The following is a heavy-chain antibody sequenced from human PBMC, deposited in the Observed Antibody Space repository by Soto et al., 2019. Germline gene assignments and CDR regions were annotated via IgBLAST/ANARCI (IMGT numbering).Heavy chain of an antibody. D-gene: IGHD3-3*01. J-gene: IGHJ4*02. CDR1: GGTFSSYA. V-gene: IGHV1-69*01. CDR2: IIPIFGTA. CDR3: ARVLNYDFWSGYYDYFDY. Sequence: QVPLVQSGAEVKKPGSSVKVSCKASGGTFSSYAISWVRQAPGQGLEWMGGIIPIFGTANYAQKFQGRVTITADESTSTAYMELSSLRSEDTAVYYCARVLNYDFWSGYYDYFDYWGQGTLVTVSS.